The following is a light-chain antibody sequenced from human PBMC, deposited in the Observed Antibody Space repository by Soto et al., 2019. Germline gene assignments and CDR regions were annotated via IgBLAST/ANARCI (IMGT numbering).Light chain of an antibody. CDR2: SAS. CDR1: QGNSSW. J-gene: IGKJ3*01. V-gene: IGKV1-12*01. Sequence: DILLTQSPSSVSASVEDRVTITCRASQGNSSWLAWYQQKTGKAPNLLNFSASSLYSGVPSRFSGSGSATEFTLTISSLQPEDFATYYCQQANSYPRTFGPGTKVDIK. CDR3: QQANSYPRT.